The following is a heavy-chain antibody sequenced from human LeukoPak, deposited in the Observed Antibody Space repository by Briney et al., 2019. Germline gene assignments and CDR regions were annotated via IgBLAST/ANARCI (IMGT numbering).Heavy chain of an antibody. CDR2: IYYNGNT. J-gene: IGHJ5*02. CDR1: GDSISNYY. D-gene: IGHD3-10*01. CDR3: ARGEYYYGSGRYFPFDP. Sequence: PSETLSLTCTVSGDSISNYYWSWIRQPPGKGLEWIGYIYYNGNTIYNPSLKSRVTISLPTSKNQFSLKLTSVTAADTAVYYCARGEYYYGSGRYFPFDPWGQGTRVIVSS. V-gene: IGHV4-59*01.